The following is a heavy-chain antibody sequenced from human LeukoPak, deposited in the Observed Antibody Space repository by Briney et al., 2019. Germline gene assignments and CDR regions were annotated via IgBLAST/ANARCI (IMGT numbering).Heavy chain of an antibody. CDR2: IFCSGNT. J-gene: IGHJ3*02. V-gene: IGHV4-39*02. D-gene: IGHD3-16*01. CDR1: GGSISSSSYY. CDR3: ARVLGNSAFDI. Sequence: PSETLSLTCTVSGGSISSSSYYWGWIRQPPGKGLEWIGSIFCSGNTYYNASLKSRVTISVDTSKNHFSLKLSSVTSADTAVYYCARVLGNSAFDIWGQGTMVTVSS.